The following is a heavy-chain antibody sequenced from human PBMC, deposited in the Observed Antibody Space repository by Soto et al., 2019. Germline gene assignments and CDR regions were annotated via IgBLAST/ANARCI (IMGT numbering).Heavy chain of an antibody. Sequence: GGSLRLSCAASGFTFSSYAMSWVRQAPGKGLEWVSAISGSGGSTYYADSVKGRFTISRDNSKNTLYLQMNSLRAEDTAVYYCAKHWVERIAVAGTGAFDIWGQGTMVTVSS. CDR1: GFTFSSYA. D-gene: IGHD6-19*01. CDR3: AKHWVERIAVAGTGAFDI. J-gene: IGHJ3*02. CDR2: ISGSGGST. V-gene: IGHV3-23*01.